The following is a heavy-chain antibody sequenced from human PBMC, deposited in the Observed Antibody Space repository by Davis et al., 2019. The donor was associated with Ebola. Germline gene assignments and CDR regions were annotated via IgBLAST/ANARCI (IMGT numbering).Heavy chain of an antibody. Sequence: SETLSLTCTVSGGSIRNFYWTWIRQSPGKGLEWVGCISDTGIINSNPSLKSRISISVDVSQNQFSVSLTSVTAADTAVYYCARASPYYDFWSGHYGGPKNYYYFYGMDVWGQGTTVTVSS. D-gene: IGHD3-3*01. CDR2: ISDTGII. CDR3: ARASPYYDFWSGHYGGPKNYYYFYGMDV. V-gene: IGHV4-59*01. J-gene: IGHJ6*02. CDR1: GGSIRNFY.